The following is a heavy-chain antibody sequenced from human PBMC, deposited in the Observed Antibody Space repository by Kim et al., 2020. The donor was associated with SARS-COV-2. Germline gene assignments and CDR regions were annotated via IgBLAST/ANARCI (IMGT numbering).Heavy chain of an antibody. V-gene: IGHV3-66*01. J-gene: IGHJ3*02. CDR3: IGAFDI. CDR1: GFSVSTSY. CDR2: IHSGGST. Sequence: GGSLRLSCAASGFSVSTSYMTWVRQAPGKGLDWVSIIHSGGSTYYADSVKGRFTISSDNFKNTLYLHMNSLRAEDTAVYYCIGAFDIWGQGTMVTVSS. D-gene: IGHD3-10*01.